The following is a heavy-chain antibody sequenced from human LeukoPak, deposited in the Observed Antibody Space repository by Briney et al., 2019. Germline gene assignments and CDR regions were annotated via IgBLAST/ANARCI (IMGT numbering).Heavy chain of an antibody. CDR2: TYYRSKWYN. V-gene: IGHV6-1*01. J-gene: IGHJ4*02. D-gene: IGHD3-3*01. CDR3: ARDRGITIFGVVIKEYYFDY. Sequence: SQTLSLTCAISGDSVSSNSAAWNWIRQSPSRGLEWLGRTYYRSKWYNDYAVSVKSRTTINPDTSKNQFSLQLNSVTPEDTAVYYCARDRGITIFGVVIKEYYFDYWGQGTLVTVSS. CDR1: GDSVSSNSAA.